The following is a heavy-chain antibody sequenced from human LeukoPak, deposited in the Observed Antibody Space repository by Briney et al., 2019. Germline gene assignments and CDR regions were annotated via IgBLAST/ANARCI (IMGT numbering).Heavy chain of an antibody. Sequence: PSETLSLTCTVSGYSISSGYYWSWIRQPAGKGLEWIGRIYTSGSTNYNPSLKSRVTISVDTSKNQFSLKLSSVTAADTAVYYCARDAVVVPAAPGGHYYYYMDVWGKGTTVTISS. CDR1: GYSISSGYY. CDR2: IYTSGST. D-gene: IGHD2-2*01. CDR3: ARDAVVVPAAPGGHYYYYMDV. J-gene: IGHJ6*03. V-gene: IGHV4-61*02.